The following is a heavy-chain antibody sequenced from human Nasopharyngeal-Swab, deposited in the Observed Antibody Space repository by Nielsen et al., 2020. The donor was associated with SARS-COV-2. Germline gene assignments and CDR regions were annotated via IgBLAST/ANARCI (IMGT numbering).Heavy chain of an antibody. Sequence: LRLSCTVSGGSISSGSYYWSWIRQPAGKGLEWIGRIYTSGSTNYNPSLKSRVTISVDTSKNQFSLKLSSVTAADTAVYYCARGVYPHFDYWGQGTLVTVSS. D-gene: IGHD2-8*01. V-gene: IGHV4-61*02. CDR2: IYTSGST. CDR1: GGSISSGSYY. J-gene: IGHJ4*02. CDR3: ARGVYPHFDY.